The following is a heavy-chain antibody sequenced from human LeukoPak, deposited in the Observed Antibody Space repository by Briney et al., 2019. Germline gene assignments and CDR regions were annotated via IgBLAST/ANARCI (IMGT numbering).Heavy chain of an antibody. J-gene: IGHJ5*02. D-gene: IGHD2-21*02. V-gene: IGHV4-61*01. CDR3: ARTHRLNWFDP. CDR2: IFYRGNT. Sequence: SETLSLTCTVSGGSVSSNHYYWSWIRQPPGRGLEWIAYIFYRGNTNYNPSLKSRVTISVDTSKNQFSLKLSSVTAADTAVYYCARTHRLNWFDPWGQGTLVTVSS. CDR1: GGSVSSNHYY.